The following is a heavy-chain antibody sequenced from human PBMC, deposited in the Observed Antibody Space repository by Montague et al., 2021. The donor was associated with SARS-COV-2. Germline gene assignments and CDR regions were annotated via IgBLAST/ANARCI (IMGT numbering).Heavy chain of an antibody. CDR1: GGSISSSSYY. D-gene: IGHD3-10*01. CDR3: ARDLWVWQSVEGSFDS. Sequence: SETLSLTCTVSGGSISSSSYYWGWIRQPPGKGLEWIGSIYYSGSTYYNPSLKSRVTISVDTSKNQFSLKLSSVTAADTAVYYCARDLWVWQSVEGSFDSWGQGTLVTVSS. CDR2: IYYSGST. J-gene: IGHJ4*02. V-gene: IGHV4-39*07.